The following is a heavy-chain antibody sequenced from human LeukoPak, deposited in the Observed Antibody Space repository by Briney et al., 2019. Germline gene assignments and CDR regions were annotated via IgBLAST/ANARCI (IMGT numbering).Heavy chain of an antibody. CDR3: ARARAAYYYDRSGLDY. CDR2: IWDDGSNK. D-gene: IGHD3-22*01. Sequence: GGSLRLSCAASGFTFSSYGMHWGRQAPGKGLEWVAVIWDDGSNKYNADSVRGRFDISSDNFKNPLYLPMNSLRAEATAVYYCARARAAYYYDRSGLDYWGQGTLVTVSS. V-gene: IGHV3-33*01. CDR1: GFTFSSYG. J-gene: IGHJ4*02.